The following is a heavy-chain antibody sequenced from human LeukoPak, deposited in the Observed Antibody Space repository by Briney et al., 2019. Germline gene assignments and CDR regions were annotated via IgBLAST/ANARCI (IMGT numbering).Heavy chain of an antibody. J-gene: IGHJ4*02. CDR1: GFTVSSNY. CDR3: ARVVHYYGSGSSYFDY. Sequence: GGSLRLSCAASGFTVSSNYMSWVRQAPGKGLEWASVIYSGGSTYYADSVKGRFTISRDNSKNTLYLQMNSLRAEDTAVYYCARVVHYYGSGSSYFDYWGQGTLVTVSS. V-gene: IGHV3-66*01. CDR2: IYSGGST. D-gene: IGHD3-10*01.